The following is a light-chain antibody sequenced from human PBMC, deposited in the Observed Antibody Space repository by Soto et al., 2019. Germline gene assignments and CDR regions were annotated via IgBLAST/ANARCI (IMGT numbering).Light chain of an antibody. CDR2: DAS. V-gene: IGKV3-11*01. J-gene: IGKJ5*01. CDR1: QNVNRY. Sequence: EIVLTQSPATLSLSPGERATLSCRTSQNVNRYLAWYQQKPGQAPRLLIYDASNSATGIPARFSGSGSGTDFTLTVSSLEPEDFAVYYGQQRGNWPINFGQGTRLEIK. CDR3: QQRGNWPIN.